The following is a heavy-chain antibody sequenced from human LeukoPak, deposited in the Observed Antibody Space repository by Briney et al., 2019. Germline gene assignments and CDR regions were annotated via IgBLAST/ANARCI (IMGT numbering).Heavy chain of an antibody. D-gene: IGHD4-17*01. J-gene: IGHJ4*02. CDR1: GGSFSGYY. CDR2: INHSGST. CDR3: ARGGGDDTDY. Sequence: SETLSLTCAVYGGSFSGYYWSWIRQPPGKGLEWIGEINHSGSTNYNPSLKSRVTISVDTSKNQFSLKLSSVTAADTAVYYCARGGGDDTDYWGQGTLVTVSS. V-gene: IGHV4-34*01.